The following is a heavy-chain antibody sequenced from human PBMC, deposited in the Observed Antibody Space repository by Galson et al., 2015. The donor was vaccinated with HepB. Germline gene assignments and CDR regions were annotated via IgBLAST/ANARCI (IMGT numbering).Heavy chain of an antibody. J-gene: IGHJ4*02. D-gene: IGHD6-19*01. CDR2: ISAYNGNT. Sequence: SVKVSCKAPGYTSTSYGISWVRQAPGQGLEWMGWISAYNGNTNYAQKLQGIVTMTTDTSTSTAYMEMRSLRSDDTAVYYCARDRYSSGWNTDDYWGQGTLVTVSS. CDR1: GYTSTSYG. CDR3: ARDRYSSGWNTDDY. V-gene: IGHV1-18*04.